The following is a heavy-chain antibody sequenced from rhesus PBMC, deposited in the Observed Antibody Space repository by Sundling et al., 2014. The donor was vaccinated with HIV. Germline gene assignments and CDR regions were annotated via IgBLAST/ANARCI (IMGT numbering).Heavy chain of an antibody. CDR2: IWYDVNRK. J-gene: IGHJ4*01. D-gene: IGHD1-1*01. V-gene: IGHV3-54*02. CDR1: GFTFRDYG. CDR3: ARDRFGAGTFFDY. Sequence: EVQLVESGGGVVQPGGSLRLSCAASGFTFRDYGMHWVRQAPGKGLEWVAVIWYDVNRKYYGDSVKGRFTISRDNSKNTLYLQMNNLELEDTALYYCARDRFGAGTFFDYWGQGVLVSVSS.